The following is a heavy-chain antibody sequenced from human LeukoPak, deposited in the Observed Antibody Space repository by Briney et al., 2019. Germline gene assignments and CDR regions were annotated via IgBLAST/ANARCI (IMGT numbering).Heavy chain of an antibody. V-gene: IGHV3-48*03. CDR1: GFTFSSYE. CDR3: ARGLSPYYYDSSGYLGY. J-gene: IGHJ4*02. D-gene: IGHD3-22*01. CDR2: ISSSGSTI. Sequence: GGSLRLSCAASGFTFSSYEMNWVRQAPGKGLEWVSYISSSGSTIYYADSVKGRFTISRDNAKNQLYLQMNSLRAEDTAVYYCARGLSPYYYDSSGYLGYCGQGTLVTVSS.